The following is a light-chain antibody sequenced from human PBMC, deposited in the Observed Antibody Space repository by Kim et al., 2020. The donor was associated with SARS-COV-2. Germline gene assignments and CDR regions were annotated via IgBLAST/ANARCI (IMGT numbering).Light chain of an antibody. CDR1: SSSIASSY. J-gene: IGLJ2*01. CDR3: QSYDTANQV. Sequence: GKTVTISCTRSSSSIASSYVQWYQQRPGSSPTTVIYEDNQRPSGVPDRFSGSIDTSSNSASLTVSGLKTEDEAYYYCQSYDTANQVFGGGTQLTVL. CDR2: EDN. V-gene: IGLV6-57*01.